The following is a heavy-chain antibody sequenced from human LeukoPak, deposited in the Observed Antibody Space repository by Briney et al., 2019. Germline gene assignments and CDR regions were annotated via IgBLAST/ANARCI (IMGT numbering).Heavy chain of an antibody. CDR3: ARDPSEASHPYYFDY. Sequence: PGGSLRLSCAASGFTLSGSAMHWVRQASGKGLDWVLSISSSSSYIYYADSVKGRFTISRDNAKNSLYLQMDSLRAEDTAVYSCARDPSEASHPYYFDYWGRGTLVTVSS. CDR2: ISSSSSYI. V-gene: IGHV3-21*06. CDR1: GFTLSGSA. J-gene: IGHJ4*02.